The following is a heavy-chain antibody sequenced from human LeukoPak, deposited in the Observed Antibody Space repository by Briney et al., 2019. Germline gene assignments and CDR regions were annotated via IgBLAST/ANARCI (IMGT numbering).Heavy chain of an antibody. CDR3: ARDQDDYVDFDAFDI. J-gene: IGHJ3*02. CDR1: GGSISSGGYY. CDR2: IYHSGST. Sequence: SQTLSLTCTVSGGSISSGGYYWSWIRQPPGKGLEWIGYIYHSGSTYYNPSLRSRVTISVDRSKNQFSLKLSSVTAADTAVYYCARDQDDYVDFDAFDIWGQGTMVTVSS. D-gene: IGHD4-17*01. V-gene: IGHV4-30-2*01.